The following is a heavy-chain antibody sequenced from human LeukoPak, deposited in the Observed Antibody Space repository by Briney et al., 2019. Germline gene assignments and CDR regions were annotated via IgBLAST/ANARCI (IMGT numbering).Heavy chain of an antibody. V-gene: IGHV3-48*03. D-gene: IGHD3-10*01. Sequence: GGSLRLSCAASGFTFSSYDMNWVRQAPGKGLEWISYISSSGSTIYYAVSVKGRFTISRDNAKNSLFLHMNTLRVDDTAIYYCARYGSGSHYWGRGTLVTVSS. J-gene: IGHJ4*02. CDR3: ARYGSGSHY. CDR1: GFTFSSYD. CDR2: ISSSGSTI.